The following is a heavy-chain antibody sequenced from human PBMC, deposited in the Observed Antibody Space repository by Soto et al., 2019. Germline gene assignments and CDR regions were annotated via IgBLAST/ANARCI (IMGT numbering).Heavy chain of an antibody. CDR3: ARDRHYDFWSGYPEVNYYMDV. J-gene: IGHJ6*03. CDR2: IKQDGSEK. Sequence: GGSLRLSCAASGFTFSSYWMSWVRQAPGKGLEWVANIKQDGSEKYYVDSVKGRFTISRDNAKNSLYLQMNSLRAEDTAVYYCARDRHYDFWSGYPEVNYYMDVCGKGTTVTVSS. V-gene: IGHV3-7*01. CDR1: GFTFSSYW. D-gene: IGHD3-3*01.